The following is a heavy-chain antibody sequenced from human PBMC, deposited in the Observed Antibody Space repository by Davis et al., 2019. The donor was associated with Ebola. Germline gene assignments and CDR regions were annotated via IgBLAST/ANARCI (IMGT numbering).Heavy chain of an antibody. CDR1: GGTFSSYA. D-gene: IGHD3-3*01. CDR3: ARDQTYDFWSGWNSYYFDY. V-gene: IGHV1-69*06. CDR2: IIPIFGTA. Sequence: AASVKVSCKASGGTFSSYAISWVRQAPGQGLEWMGGIIPIFGTANYAQKFQGRVTITADKSTSTAYMELSSLRSEDTAVYYCARDQTYDFWSGWNSYYFDYWGQGTLVTVSS. J-gene: IGHJ4*02.